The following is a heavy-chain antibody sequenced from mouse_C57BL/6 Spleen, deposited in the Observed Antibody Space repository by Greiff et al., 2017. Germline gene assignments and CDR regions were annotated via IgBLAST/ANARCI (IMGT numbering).Heavy chain of an antibody. V-gene: IGHV1-26*01. CDR2: INPNNGGT. Sequence: VQLQQSGPELVKPGASVKISCKASGYTFTDYYMNWVKQSHGKSLEWIGDINPNNGGTSYNQKFKGKATLTVDKSSSTAYMELRSLTSEDSAVYYCALYYGYDEDYAMDYWGQGTSVTVSS. CDR3: ALYYGYDEDYAMDY. CDR1: GYTFTDYY. D-gene: IGHD2-2*01. J-gene: IGHJ4*01.